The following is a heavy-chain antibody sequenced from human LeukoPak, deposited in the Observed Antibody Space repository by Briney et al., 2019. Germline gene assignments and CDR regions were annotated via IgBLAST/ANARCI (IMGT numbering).Heavy chain of an antibody. CDR3: AKADYFYCSGGSCGSEDFDY. V-gene: IGHV3-30*18. D-gene: IGHD2-15*01. J-gene: IGHJ4*02. Sequence: PGGSLRLSCAATGFTFSRYGMHWVRQAPGKGLEWVAQISYDGSNKHYGDSVKGRFTIARDNSKNTLYLQMNSLRAEDTAVYYCAKADYFYCSGGSCGSEDFDYWGQGTLVTVSS. CDR1: GFTFSRYG. CDR2: ISYDGSNK.